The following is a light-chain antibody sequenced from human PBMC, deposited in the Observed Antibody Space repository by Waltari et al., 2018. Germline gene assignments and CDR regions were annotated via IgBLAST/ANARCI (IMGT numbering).Light chain of an antibody. CDR1: QDIRFH. CDR2: AAS. CDR3: QQLNDYPLT. V-gene: IGKV1-9*01. J-gene: IGKJ4*01. Sequence: IQLTQSPSSLSASVGDRVTITCRASQDIRFHLAWYQQKPGKAPNLLIFAASTLQSGVPSRFSGSRFGTDFTLTISGLQAEDYATYYCQQLNDYPLTFGGGTKLEIK.